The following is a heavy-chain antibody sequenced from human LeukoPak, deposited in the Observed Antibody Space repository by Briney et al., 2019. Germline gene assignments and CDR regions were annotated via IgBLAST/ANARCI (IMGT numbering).Heavy chain of an antibody. CDR3: ARARTQFGELNNYYGMDV. V-gene: IGHV1-18*01. CDR1: GYTFTSYG. Sequence: ASVKVSCKASGYTFTSYGISWVRQAPGQGPEWMGWISTYSGNTNYAQTFQGRVTMTSDTSTNTAYMDLRSLRSDDTAVYYCARARTQFGELNNYYGMDVWGQGTTVTVSS. D-gene: IGHD3-10*01. J-gene: IGHJ6*02. CDR2: ISTYSGNT.